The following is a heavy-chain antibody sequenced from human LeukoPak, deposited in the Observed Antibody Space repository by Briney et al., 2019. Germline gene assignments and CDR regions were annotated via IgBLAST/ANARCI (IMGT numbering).Heavy chain of an antibody. Sequence: SETLSLTCAVYGGSFSGYYWSWIRQPPGKGLEWIGEINHSGSTNYNPSLKSRVTIPVDTSKNQFSLKLSSVTAADTAVYYCARWYSSGWAFDYWGQGTLVTVSS. D-gene: IGHD6-19*01. CDR2: INHSGST. CDR1: GGSFSGYY. CDR3: ARWYSSGWAFDY. V-gene: IGHV4-34*01. J-gene: IGHJ4*02.